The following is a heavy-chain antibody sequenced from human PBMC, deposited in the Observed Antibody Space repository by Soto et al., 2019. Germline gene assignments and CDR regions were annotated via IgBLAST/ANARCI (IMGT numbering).Heavy chain of an antibody. J-gene: IGHJ2*01. V-gene: IGHV4-59*01. CDR2: IYYSGST. CDR1: GGSISGYY. D-gene: IGHD6-13*01. CDR3: ARSVRSSWYWYFDL. Sequence: PSETLSLTCTVSGGSISGYYWSWIRQPPGKGLEWIGDIYYSGSTNYNPSLESRVTISVDTSKIQFSLKLSSVTAADTAVYYCARSVRSSWYWYFDLWGRGTLVTVSS.